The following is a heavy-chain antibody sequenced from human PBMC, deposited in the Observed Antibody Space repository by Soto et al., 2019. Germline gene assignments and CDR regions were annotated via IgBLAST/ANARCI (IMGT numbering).Heavy chain of an antibody. V-gene: IGHV3-64D*06. Sequence: PGGSQSLSCSASEFTFSNYVMHWVRQAPGKGLEYGSSISSDGGTTYYADSLKGRFTISRDNSKNTLNLQMSSLRPEDTAVYYCVKDWVVDFWRGFAYDYWGQGTLVTVSS. CDR3: VKDWVVDFWRGFAYDY. CDR2: ISSDGGTT. J-gene: IGHJ4*02. CDR1: EFTFSNYV. D-gene: IGHD3-3*01.